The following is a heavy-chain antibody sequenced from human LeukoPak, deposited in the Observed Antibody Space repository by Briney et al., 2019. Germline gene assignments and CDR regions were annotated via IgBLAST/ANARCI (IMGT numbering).Heavy chain of an antibody. Sequence: PGGSLRLSCAASGFTFSSYWMHWVRQAPGKGLVWVSRINSDGSSTSYADSVKGRFTISRDNAKNTLYLQMNSLRAEDTAVYYCARDPCSGGSCYVGGVDYWGQGTLVTVSS. J-gene: IGHJ4*02. CDR1: GFTFSSYW. CDR2: INSDGSST. D-gene: IGHD2-15*01. V-gene: IGHV3-74*01. CDR3: ARDPCSGGSCYVGGVDY.